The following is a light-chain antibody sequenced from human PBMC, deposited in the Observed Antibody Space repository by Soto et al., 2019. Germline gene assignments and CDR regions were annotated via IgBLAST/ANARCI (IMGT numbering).Light chain of an antibody. Sequence: EIVLTQSPGTLSLSPGERATLSCRASQSVTSSLAWYQQKAGQAPRLLIYDASNRDTGIPARFSGSGSGTDFTLTISSLEPEDSAVYYCQHHSTWPRTFGGGTKVEIK. V-gene: IGKV3-11*01. CDR3: QHHSTWPRT. CDR1: QSVTSS. J-gene: IGKJ4*01. CDR2: DAS.